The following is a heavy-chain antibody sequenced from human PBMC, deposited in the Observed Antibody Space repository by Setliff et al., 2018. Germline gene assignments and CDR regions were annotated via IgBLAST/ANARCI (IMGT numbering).Heavy chain of an antibody. V-gene: IGHV4-34*08. CDR2: INHRGTT. D-gene: IGHD6-6*01. CDR1: GFTFSTYG. J-gene: IGHJ6*03. CDR3: GRMAVRVASRPSSPLEYYYYMDF. Sequence: PGGSLRLSCAASGFTFSTYGMHWIRQAPGKGLEWIGEINHRGTTSYTPSLKGRVTISVDTSKNLFSLRLSSVTAADTAVYYCGRMAVRVASRPSSPLEYYYYMDFWGKGATVTVSS.